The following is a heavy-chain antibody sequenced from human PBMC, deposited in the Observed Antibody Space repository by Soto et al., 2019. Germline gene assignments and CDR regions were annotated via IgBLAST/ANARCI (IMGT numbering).Heavy chain of an antibody. CDR1: GYTFSDHD. V-gene: IGHV1-8*01. CDR2: MNPNSGDT. Sequence: QVRLVQSGAEVKKPGASVKVSCKASGYTFSDHDINWVRQASGQGPEWLGWMNPNSGDTGYAQNFQGRVTMTRDTSKRTAYMELSSLRSEDTAVYYCARVGGNWNDDYFDYWGQGTLVTVSS. CDR3: ARVGGNWNDDYFDY. J-gene: IGHJ4*02. D-gene: IGHD1-1*01.